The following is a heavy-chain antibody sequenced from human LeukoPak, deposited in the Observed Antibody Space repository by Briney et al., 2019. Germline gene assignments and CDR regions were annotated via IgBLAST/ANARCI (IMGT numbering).Heavy chain of an antibody. CDR1: GGSISSSSYY. V-gene: IGHV4-39*01. Sequence: SETLSLTCTVSGGSISSSSYYWGWIRQPPGKGLEWIGSIYYSGSTYYNPSLKSRVTISVDTSKNQFSLKLSSVTAADTVVYYCARHHCSSTSCYAQGWFDPWGQGTLVTVSS. CDR2: IYYSGST. CDR3: ARHHCSSTSCYAQGWFDP. J-gene: IGHJ5*02. D-gene: IGHD2-2*01.